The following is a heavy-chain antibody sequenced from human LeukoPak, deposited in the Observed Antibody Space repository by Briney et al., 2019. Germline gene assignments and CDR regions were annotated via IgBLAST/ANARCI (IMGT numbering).Heavy chain of an antibody. J-gene: IGHJ6*03. CDR2: IYYSGST. CDR1: GGSISSYY. V-gene: IGHV4-59*01. CDR3: ARTTEGGYTYGYFYYYYMDV. Sequence: SETLSLTCTVSGGSISSYYWSWIRQPPGKGLEWIGYIYYSGSTNYNPSLKSRGTISVDKSKNQFSLKLTSVTAADTAVYYCARTTEGGYTYGYFYYYYMDVWGKGTTVTISS. D-gene: IGHD5-18*01.